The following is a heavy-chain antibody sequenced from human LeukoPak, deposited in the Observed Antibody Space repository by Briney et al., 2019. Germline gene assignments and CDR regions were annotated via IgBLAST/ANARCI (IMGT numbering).Heavy chain of an antibody. D-gene: IGHD3-3*01. J-gene: IGHJ6*02. Sequence: ASVKVSCKASGYTFTSYGISWVRQAPGQGLEWMGWISAYNGNTNYAQKLQGRVTMTTDTSTSTAYMELRSLRSDDTAVYYCARDVPPRYDFWSGYSPLYYYYYGMDVRGQGTTVTVSS. V-gene: IGHV1-18*01. CDR3: ARDVPPRYDFWSGYSPLYYYYYGMDV. CDR2: ISAYNGNT. CDR1: GYTFTSYG.